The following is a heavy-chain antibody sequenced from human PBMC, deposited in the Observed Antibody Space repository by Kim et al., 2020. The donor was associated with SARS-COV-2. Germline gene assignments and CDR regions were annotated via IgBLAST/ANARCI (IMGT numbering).Heavy chain of an antibody. V-gene: IGHV3-74*01. D-gene: IGHD3-22*01. CDR2: DDTII. Sequence: DDTIIDYADSVKGRFTISRDNAKGTLYLQMNSQRDEDTAVYYCVRDSSATYWGQGTLVAVSS. CDR3: VRDSSATY. J-gene: IGHJ4*02.